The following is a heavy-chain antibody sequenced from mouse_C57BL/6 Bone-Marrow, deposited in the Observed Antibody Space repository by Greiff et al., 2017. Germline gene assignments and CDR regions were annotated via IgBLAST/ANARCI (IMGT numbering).Heavy chain of an antibody. J-gene: IGHJ3*01. CDR3: AILTGTWFAY. D-gene: IGHD4-1*01. V-gene: IGHV2-6*01. CDR2: IWGVGST. Sequence: QVQLQQSGPGLVAPSQSLSITCTVSGFSLTSYGVDWVRQSPGKGLEWLGVIWGVGSTNYNSALKSRLSISKDNSKSQVFLKMNSLQTDDTAMYYCAILTGTWFAYWGQGTLVTVSA. CDR1: GFSLTSYG.